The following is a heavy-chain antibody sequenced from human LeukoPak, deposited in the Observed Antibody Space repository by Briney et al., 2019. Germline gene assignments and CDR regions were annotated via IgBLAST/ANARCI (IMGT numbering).Heavy chain of an antibody. V-gene: IGHV3-23*01. CDR1: GFTFSSYG. CDR3: AREMLAAVAAQS. CDR2: ISGSGGST. Sequence: GGSLRLSCAASGFTFSSYGMSWVRQVPGKGLEWVSAISGSGGSTYYADSVKGRFTISRDNAKNSLYLQMNSLRAEDTAVYYCAREMLAAVAAQSWGQGTLVTVSS. J-gene: IGHJ5*02. D-gene: IGHD6-19*01.